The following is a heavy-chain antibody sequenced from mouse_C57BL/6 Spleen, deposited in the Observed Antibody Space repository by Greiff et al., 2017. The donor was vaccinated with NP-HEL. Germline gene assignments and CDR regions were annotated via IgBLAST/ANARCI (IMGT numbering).Heavy chain of an antibody. J-gene: IGHJ1*03. Sequence: EVQLQESGPELVKPGASVKISCKASGYSFTGYYMNWVKQSPEKSLEWIGEINPSTGGTTYNQKFKAKATLTVDKSSSTAYMQLKSLTSEDSAVYYCARSRTTVDHWYFDVWGTGTTVTVSS. CDR1: GYSFTGYY. CDR3: ARSRTTVDHWYFDV. CDR2: INPSTGGT. V-gene: IGHV1-42*01. D-gene: IGHD1-1*01.